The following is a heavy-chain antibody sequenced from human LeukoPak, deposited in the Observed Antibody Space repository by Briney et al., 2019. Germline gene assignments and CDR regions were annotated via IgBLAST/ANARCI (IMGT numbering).Heavy chain of an antibody. D-gene: IGHD3/OR15-3a*01. CDR3: ATSYDMGWLIGY. CDR1: GFPFSAYA. J-gene: IGHJ4*02. CDR2: LLDERRN. V-gene: IGHV3-30*02. Sequence: PGGSLRLSCAASGFPFSAYAMHWVRQAPGKGLEWVAVLLDERRNNYANSVKGRFTISRDISKDTLYLQMDSLRAEDTALYYCATSYDMGWLIGYWGQGTLVTVSS.